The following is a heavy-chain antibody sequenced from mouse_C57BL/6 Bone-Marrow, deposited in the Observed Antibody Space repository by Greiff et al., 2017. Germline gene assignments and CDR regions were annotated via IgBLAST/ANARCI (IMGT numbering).Heavy chain of an antibody. J-gene: IGHJ3*01. D-gene: IGHD2-3*01. CDR1: GYAFSSSW. CDR3: AREMGMYDGYYDFAY. Sequence: QVQLQQSGPELVKPGASVKISCKASGYAFSSSWMNWVKQRPGKGLEWIGRIYPGDGDTNYNGKFKGKATLTADKSSSTAYMQLSSLTSEDSAVYFCAREMGMYDGYYDFAYWGQGTLVTVSA. CDR2: IYPGDGDT. V-gene: IGHV1-82*01.